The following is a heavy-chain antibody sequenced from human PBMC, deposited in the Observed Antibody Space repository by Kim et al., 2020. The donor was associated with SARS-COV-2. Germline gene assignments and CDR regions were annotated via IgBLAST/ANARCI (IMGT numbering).Heavy chain of an antibody. D-gene: IGHD2-8*01. CDR3: ARADFILTGAFDI. V-gene: IGHV4-34*01. J-gene: IGHJ3*02. Sequence: NPSLKSRVTISVDTSKNQFSLKLSSVTAADTAVYYCARADFILTGAFDIWGQGTMVTVSS.